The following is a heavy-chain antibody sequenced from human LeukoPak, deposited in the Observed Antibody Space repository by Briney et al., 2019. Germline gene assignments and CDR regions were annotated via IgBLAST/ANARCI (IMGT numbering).Heavy chain of an antibody. CDR3: AKSRWETYAVRAFDI. Sequence: PGGSLRLSCAASGFIFNNYAMTWVRQAPGKGLEWVSAISGGGSTYYADSVKGRFTISRDNPKNALYMQMNSLRAEDTAVYYCAKSRWETYAVRAFDIWGQGTMVTVSS. D-gene: IGHD1-26*01. V-gene: IGHV3-23*01. CDR1: GFIFNNYA. J-gene: IGHJ3*02. CDR2: ISGGGST.